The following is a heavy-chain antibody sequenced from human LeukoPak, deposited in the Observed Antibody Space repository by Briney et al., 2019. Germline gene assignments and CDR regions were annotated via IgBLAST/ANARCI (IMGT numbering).Heavy chain of an antibody. V-gene: IGHV3-7*01. CDR1: GFTVSSNY. Sequence: GGSLRLSCAASGFTVSSNYMSWVRQAPGKGLEWVANIKQDGSEKYYVDSVKGRFTISRDNAKNSLYLQMNSLRAEETAVYYCARVGIAYYYDSSGYYTDFWGQGTLVTVPS. CDR2: IKQDGSEK. D-gene: IGHD3-22*01. CDR3: ARVGIAYYYDSSGYYTDF. J-gene: IGHJ4*02.